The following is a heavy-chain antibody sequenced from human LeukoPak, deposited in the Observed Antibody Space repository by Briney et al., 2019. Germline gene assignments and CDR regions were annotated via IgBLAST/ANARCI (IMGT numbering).Heavy chain of an antibody. D-gene: IGHD5-18*01. Sequence: ASVKVSCKASGYTFTSYDINWVRQATGQRLEWMGWMNPNSGNTGYAQKFQGRVTMTRNTSISTAYMELSSLRSEDTAVYYCARVGSSSYGYAWYFDLWGRGTLVTVSS. J-gene: IGHJ2*01. CDR1: GYTFTSYD. CDR3: ARVGSSSYGYAWYFDL. CDR2: MNPNSGNT. V-gene: IGHV1-8*01.